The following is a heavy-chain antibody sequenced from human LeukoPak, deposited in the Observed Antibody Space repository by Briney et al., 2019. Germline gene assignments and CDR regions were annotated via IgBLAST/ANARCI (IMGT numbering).Heavy chain of an antibody. J-gene: IGHJ3*02. D-gene: IGHD2-2*01. Sequence: SETLSLTCAVYGGSFSASDWSWIRQPPGKGLEWIGQINHSGSTNYNPSLKSRVTISVDTSKNQLSLKLSSVTAADTAVYYCASNYCSSTSCYAFDIWGQGTMVTVSS. CDR1: GGSFSASD. CDR2: INHSGST. CDR3: ASNYCSSTSCYAFDI. V-gene: IGHV4-34*01.